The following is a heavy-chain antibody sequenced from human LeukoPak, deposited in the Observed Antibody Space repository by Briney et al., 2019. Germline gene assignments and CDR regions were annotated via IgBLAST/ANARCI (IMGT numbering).Heavy chain of an antibody. CDR3: AREAGGTQIDH. CDR1: GFTFDDYA. Sequence: GGSLRLSCAASGFTFDDYAMHWVRQAPGKGLEWVAVIPYDASKKYYADSVKGRFTISRDNSKNTLYLQMNNLGPEDTAVYYCAREAGGTQIDHWGQGTLVTVSS. D-gene: IGHD4-23*01. V-gene: IGHV3-30*04. J-gene: IGHJ4*02. CDR2: IPYDASKK.